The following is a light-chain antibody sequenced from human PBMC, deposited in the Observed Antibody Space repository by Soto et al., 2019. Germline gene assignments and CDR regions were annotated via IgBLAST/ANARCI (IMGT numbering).Light chain of an antibody. V-gene: IGLV3-21*02. CDR2: NDN. J-gene: IGLJ2*01. CDR1: NIGRKS. CDR3: QLWDNSSDHLV. Sequence: SYELTQAPSVSVAPRQTARITCGGNNIGRKSVHWYQQKPGQAPVLVVYNDNDRPSGIPERFSGSNSGNTATLTVSRVEAGDAADYFCQLWDNSSDHLVFGGGTKVTVL.